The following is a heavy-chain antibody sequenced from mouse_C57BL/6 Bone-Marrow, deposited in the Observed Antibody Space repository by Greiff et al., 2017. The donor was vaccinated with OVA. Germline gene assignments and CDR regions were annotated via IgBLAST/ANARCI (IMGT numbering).Heavy chain of an antibody. J-gene: IGHJ1*03. CDR1: GYTFTDYN. D-gene: IGHD2-3*01. CDR2: INPNNGGT. V-gene: IGHV1-18*01. Sequence: VQLQQSGPELVKPGASVKIPCKASGYTFTDYNMDWVKQSHGKSLELIGDINPNNGGTIYNQKFKGKATLTVDKSSSTAYMELRSLTSEDTAVYYCARWLYDGYWYFDVWGTGTTVTVSS. CDR3: ARWLYDGYWYFDV.